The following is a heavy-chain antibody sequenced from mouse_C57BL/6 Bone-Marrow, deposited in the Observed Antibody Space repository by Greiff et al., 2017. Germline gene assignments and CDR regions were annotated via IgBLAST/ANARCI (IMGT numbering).Heavy chain of an antibody. CDR1: GFTFSSYT. Sequence: EVKLMESGGGLVKPGGSLKLSCAASGFTFSSYTMSWVRQTPEKRLEWVATISGGGGNTYYPASVKGRFTISRDNANNTLYLQMSSLRSEDTALYYCASLFITTVVASSDVWGPGTTVTVSS. D-gene: IGHD1-1*01. CDR2: ISGGGGNT. CDR3: ASLFITTVVASSDV. V-gene: IGHV5-9*01. J-gene: IGHJ1*01.